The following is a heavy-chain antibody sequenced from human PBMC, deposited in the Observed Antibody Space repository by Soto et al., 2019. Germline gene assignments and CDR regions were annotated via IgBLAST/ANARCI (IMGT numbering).Heavy chain of an antibody. Sequence: QVQLVQSGAEVKKPGSSVKVSCKASGGTFSSYAISWVRQAPGQGLEWMGGIIPIFGTANYAQKFQGRVTITADESTSTAYMELSSLRSEDTAVYYCARDSSYGSGSYLSGGLFDYWGQGTLVTVSS. J-gene: IGHJ4*02. CDR2: IIPIFGTA. V-gene: IGHV1-69*01. CDR1: GGTFSSYA. D-gene: IGHD3-10*01. CDR3: ARDSSYGSGSYLSGGLFDY.